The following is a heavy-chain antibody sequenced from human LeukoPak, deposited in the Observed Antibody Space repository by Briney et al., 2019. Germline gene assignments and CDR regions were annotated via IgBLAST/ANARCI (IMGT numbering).Heavy chain of an antibody. Sequence: GGSLRLSCAASGFSFNDYSMNWVRQAPGKGLEWVSSITISSSIIYYADSVKGRFTISRDNAKNSLFLQMNSLRAEDTAVYYCARDLSDDNSLDYWGQGTLVSVSS. D-gene: IGHD3-22*01. CDR2: ITISSSII. J-gene: IGHJ4*02. CDR3: ARDLSDDNSLDY. CDR1: GFSFNDYS. V-gene: IGHV3-21*01.